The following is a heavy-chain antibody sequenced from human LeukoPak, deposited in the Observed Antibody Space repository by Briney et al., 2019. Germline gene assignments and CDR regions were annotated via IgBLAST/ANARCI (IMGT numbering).Heavy chain of an antibody. CDR1: GYSFTSYW. D-gene: IGHD6-13*01. CDR3: ARSASSSWLGVY. J-gene: IGHJ4*02. Sequence: GESLKISCKGSGYSFTSYWIGWVRQMPGKGLEWMGIIYPRASDTRYSPSFQGQVTLSADKSISTAYLQWSSLKASDTAMYYCARSASSSWLGVYWGQGTLVTVSS. CDR2: IYPRASDT. V-gene: IGHV5-51*01.